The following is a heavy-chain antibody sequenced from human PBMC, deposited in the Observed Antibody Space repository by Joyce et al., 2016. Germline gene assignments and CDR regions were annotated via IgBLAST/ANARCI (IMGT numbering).Heavy chain of an antibody. D-gene: IGHD2-15*01. CDR1: GDSITTAGFY. CDR3: ARVVASTFGGFDY. V-gene: IGHV4-31*03. Sequence: QVQLQESGPGLLQPSQTLSLTCTVSGDSITTAGFYWSWVRQHPETGLEWIGYIHHTGGTYYNPSLKSRITISGDTSQNQFSLTLNSVTAADTAIYYCARVVASTFGGFDYWGQGALVTVSS. J-gene: IGHJ4*02. CDR2: IHHTGGT.